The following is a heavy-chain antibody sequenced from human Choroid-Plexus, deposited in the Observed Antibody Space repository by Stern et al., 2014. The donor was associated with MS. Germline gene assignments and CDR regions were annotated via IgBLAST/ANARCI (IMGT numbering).Heavy chain of an antibody. CDR3: ARDQRGITIFGVVTDYYYLGMDV. CDR1: GYIFTGHY. CDR2: INPNTGGT. V-gene: IGHV1-2*02. Sequence: QLVQSGAEVKKPGASVKVSCKTSGYIFTGHYIHWVRQAPGQGLEWMAWINPNTGGTKYAQKVQGRVTMSRDTYISTADVELSSLTSDDTAVYYCARDQRGITIFGVVTDYYYLGMDVWGQGTTVTVSS. J-gene: IGHJ6*02. D-gene: IGHD3-3*01.